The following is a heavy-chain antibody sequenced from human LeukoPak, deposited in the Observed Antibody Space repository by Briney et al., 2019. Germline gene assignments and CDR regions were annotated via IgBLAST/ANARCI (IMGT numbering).Heavy chain of an antibody. CDR3: ARTARHLDY. D-gene: IGHD5-18*01. J-gene: IGHJ4*02. CDR2: IGGSGGTT. CDR1: GFTLSSYT. V-gene: IGHV3-23*01. Sequence: GGSLRLSCAASGFTLSSYTMSWVRQAPGMGREWVSGIGGSGGTTYYADCVKGRFTISRDNAKNLLYLQMSDLRVGYTAVYYCARTARHLDYWGQGTLVTVSS.